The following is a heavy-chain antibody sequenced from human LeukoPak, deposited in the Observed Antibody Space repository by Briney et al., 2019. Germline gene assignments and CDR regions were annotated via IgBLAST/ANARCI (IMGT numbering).Heavy chain of an antibody. Sequence: GGSLRLSCAASGFTFSSYWMSWVRQAPGKGLEWVANIKQDGSEKYYVDSVKGRFTISRDNAKNSLYLQMNSLRAEDTAVYYCARDSRGYSYGYAGANNYMDVWGKGTTVTVSS. CDR3: ARDSRGYSYGYAGANNYMDV. J-gene: IGHJ6*03. CDR1: GFTFSSYW. V-gene: IGHV3-7*01. CDR2: IKQDGSEK. D-gene: IGHD5-18*01.